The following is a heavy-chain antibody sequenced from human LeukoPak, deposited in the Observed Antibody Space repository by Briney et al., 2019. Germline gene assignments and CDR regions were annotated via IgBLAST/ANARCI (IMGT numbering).Heavy chain of an antibody. V-gene: IGHV4-34*01. CDR1: GGSFSGYY. D-gene: IGHD2-21*02. CDR2: INHSGST. J-gene: IGHJ6*02. Sequence: PSETLSLTCAVYGGSFSGYYWSWIRQPPGKGLERIGEINHSGSTNYNPSLKSRVTISVDTSKNQFSLKLSSVTAADTAVYYCARSVVVTAIYYYYYGMDVWGQGTTVTVSS. CDR3: ARSVVVTAIYYYYYGMDV.